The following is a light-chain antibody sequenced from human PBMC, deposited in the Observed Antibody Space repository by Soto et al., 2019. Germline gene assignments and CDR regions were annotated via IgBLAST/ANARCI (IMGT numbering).Light chain of an antibody. CDR2: EVN. J-gene: IGLJ2*01. CDR3: SSYVGGNGDHVL. CDR1: SIDVGGYGY. Sequence: QSALTQPPSASGSPGQSVTISCTGGSIDVGGYGYVSWHQQHPGKAPKVLIYEVNKRPSGVTDRCSGCKSGNTAALTVSGLQVEDEDDYYCSSYVGGNGDHVLFGGGTKLTVL. V-gene: IGLV2-8*01.